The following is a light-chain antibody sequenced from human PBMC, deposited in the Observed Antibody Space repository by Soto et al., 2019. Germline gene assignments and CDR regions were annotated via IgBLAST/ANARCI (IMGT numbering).Light chain of an antibody. CDR1: RSDIGSNF. V-gene: IGLV1-44*01. Sequence: QSVLSQPPSASGTPGPTVIISCSGSRSDIGSNFVHWYQHLPRTAPKLLIYNSNQRPSGVPYPFSGSNSRTTAPLAISGRQSEGEADKNCAAWDDTLTGPVFGIGTKVT. CDR2: NSN. CDR3: AAWDDTLTGPV. J-gene: IGLJ1*01.